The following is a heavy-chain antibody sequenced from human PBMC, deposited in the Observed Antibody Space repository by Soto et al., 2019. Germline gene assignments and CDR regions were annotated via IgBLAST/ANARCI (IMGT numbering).Heavy chain of an antibody. D-gene: IGHD1-1*01. CDR2: ISSSGGTT. CDR3: AKGDRAWNDCSDY. V-gene: IGHV3-23*01. CDR1: GFTFSTYA. Sequence: GGSLRLSCAVSGFTFSTYAMSWVRQAPGKGLEWVSAISSSGGTTYDADSVKGRFTISRDNSKNTLYLQMNSLRAEDTAVYYCAKGDRAWNDCSDYWGQGTPVTVSS. J-gene: IGHJ4*02.